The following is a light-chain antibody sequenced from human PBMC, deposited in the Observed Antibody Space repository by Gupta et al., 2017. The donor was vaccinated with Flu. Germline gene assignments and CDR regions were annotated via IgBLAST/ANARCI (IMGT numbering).Light chain of an antibody. J-gene: IGKJ2*01. CDR1: QNVGRY. CDR2: AAS. CDR3: QQSSTAPLYT. V-gene: IGKV1-39*01. Sequence: DIQITQSPSSLSASVGDRVIISCRASQNVGRYLNWYRQRPGNAPSLLIYAASNLQSGVSSRFSGSGSGTDFTLTISSLQPEDFATYYCQQSSTAPLYTLGKGTVGDQT.